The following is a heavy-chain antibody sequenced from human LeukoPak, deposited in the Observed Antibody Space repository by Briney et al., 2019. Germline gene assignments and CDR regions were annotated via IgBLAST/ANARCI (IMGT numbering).Heavy chain of an antibody. CDR1: GGSFSGYY. D-gene: IGHD6-19*01. J-gene: IGHJ4*02. CDR3: ARQRGWLDS. CDR2: INPSGDT. V-gene: IGHV4-34*01. Sequence: SETLSLTCAVYGGSFSGYYWTWIRQPPGMGLEWIGEINPSGDTKYNPSLKSRVTISVDTSKNQFSLTLTSVTAADTALYFCARQRGWLDSWGQGTLVTVSS.